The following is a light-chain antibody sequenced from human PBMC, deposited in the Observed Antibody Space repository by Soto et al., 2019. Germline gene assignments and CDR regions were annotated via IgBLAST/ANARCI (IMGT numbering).Light chain of an antibody. J-gene: IGLJ2*01. CDR1: SSDIGRYNY. V-gene: IGLV2-14*01. Sequence: QSVLTQPASVSGSPGQSITISCTGTSSDIGRYNYVSWYQQHPGKAPKLMIYDVSNRPSGVSNRFSGSKSGNTASLTISGLQVEDEADYYCNSYATSSTLFGGGTKLTVL. CDR3: NSYATSSTL. CDR2: DVS.